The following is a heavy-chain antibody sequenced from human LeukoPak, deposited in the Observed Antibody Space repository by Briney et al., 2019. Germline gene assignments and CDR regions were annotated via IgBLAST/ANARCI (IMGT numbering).Heavy chain of an antibody. Sequence: PSETLSLTCTVSGGSISSYYWSWIRQPAGKGLEWIGRVYTSGSIYYNPSLTSRVTMSVDTSKNHFSLKLSSVTAADTAVYYCAGETGTRLDRVHFYYMDVWGKGTTVTVSS. V-gene: IGHV4-4*07. J-gene: IGHJ6*03. CDR1: GGSISSYY. D-gene: IGHD1-1*01. CDR3: AGETGTRLDRVHFYYMDV. CDR2: VYTSGSI.